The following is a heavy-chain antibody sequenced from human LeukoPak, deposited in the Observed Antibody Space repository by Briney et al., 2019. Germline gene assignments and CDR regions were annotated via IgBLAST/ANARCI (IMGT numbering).Heavy chain of an antibody. V-gene: IGHV1-69*13. Sequence: ASVEVSCKASGGTLSRYAISWVRQAPGQGLEWMGGIIPIFGTANYAQKFQGRVTITADESTSTAYMELSSLRSEDTAVYYCARDSGRGVAGNLDYWGQGTLVTVSS. CDR1: GGTLSRYA. CDR2: IIPIFGTA. D-gene: IGHD6-19*01. J-gene: IGHJ4*02. CDR3: ARDSGRGVAGNLDY.